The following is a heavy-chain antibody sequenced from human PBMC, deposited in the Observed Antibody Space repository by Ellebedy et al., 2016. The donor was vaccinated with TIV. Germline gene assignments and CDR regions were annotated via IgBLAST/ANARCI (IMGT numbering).Heavy chain of an antibody. J-gene: IGHJ4*02. CDR3: ARRGYCTTTNCYGGRDY. CDR2: IYPDDSDI. D-gene: IGHD2-2*01. CDR1: GYSFTSYW. Sequence: GESLKISXKGSGYSFTSYWIGWVRQLPGKGLEWMGMIYPDDSDIRYSPSFQGQVTISADKSIGTAYLQWSSLKASDTAMYYCARRGYCTTTNCYGGRDYWGQGTLVTVSS. V-gene: IGHV5-51*01.